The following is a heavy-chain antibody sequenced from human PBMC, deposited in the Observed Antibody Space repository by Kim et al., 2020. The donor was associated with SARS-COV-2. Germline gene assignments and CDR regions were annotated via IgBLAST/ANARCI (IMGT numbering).Heavy chain of an antibody. CDR2: KSGGSST. J-gene: IGHJ4*02. CDR3: ARRSY. V-gene: IGHV3-74*01. Sequence: KSGGSSTSYSDSVKGRLNTSQDKAKNTLYLKMHSLRAGDTAVYYCARRSYWGQGTLVTVSS.